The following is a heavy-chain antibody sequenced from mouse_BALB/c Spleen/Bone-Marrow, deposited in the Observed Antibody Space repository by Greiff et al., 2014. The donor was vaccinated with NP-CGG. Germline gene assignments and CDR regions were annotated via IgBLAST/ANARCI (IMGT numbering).Heavy chain of an antibody. CDR3: AMGVRLYWYFDV. J-gene: IGHJ1*01. D-gene: IGHD2-14*01. V-gene: IGHV1-26*01. Sequence: VHVKQSGPELVKPGASVKMSCKASGYTFTDYYMKWVKQSHGKSLEWIGDINPINGDTFYNQKFKGKATLTVDKSSSTVYMRLDSLTAEDSAVYYCAMGVRLYWYFDVWGAGTTVTVSS. CDR1: GYTFTDYY. CDR2: INPINGDT.